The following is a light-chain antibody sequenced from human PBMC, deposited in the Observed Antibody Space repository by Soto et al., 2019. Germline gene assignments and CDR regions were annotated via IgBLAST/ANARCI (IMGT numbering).Light chain of an antibody. Sequence: DIQMTQSPSTLSASVGDRVTITCRASQSISTWLVWYQQKPGKAPKVLIYDASSLQSGVPSRFSGHGSGTDFTLTISSLQPDDSAIYDCQQYKTYTTFGQGTKLEIK. J-gene: IGKJ2*01. CDR2: DAS. CDR1: QSISTW. CDR3: QQYKTYTT. V-gene: IGKV1-5*01.